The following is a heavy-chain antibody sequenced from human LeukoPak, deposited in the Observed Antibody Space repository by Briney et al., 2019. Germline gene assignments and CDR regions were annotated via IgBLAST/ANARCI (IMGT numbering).Heavy chain of an antibody. Sequence: SETLSLTCTVSGGSISSGGYYWSWIRQHPGKGLEWIGYLPNSGSTYYNPSLKSRVTISVDTSKNQFSLKLSSVTAADTAVYYCARDLNYYGSGLNYYYGMDVWGQGTTVTVSS. CDR2: LPNSGST. D-gene: IGHD3-10*01. CDR1: GGSISSGGYY. CDR3: ARDLNYYGSGLNYYYGMDV. V-gene: IGHV4-31*03. J-gene: IGHJ6*02.